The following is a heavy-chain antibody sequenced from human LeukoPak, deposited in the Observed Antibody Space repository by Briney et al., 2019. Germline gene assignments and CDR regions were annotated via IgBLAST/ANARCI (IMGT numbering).Heavy chain of an antibody. CDR1: GFTLSSYS. CDR3: ARDVEQWLVRVYYFDY. CDR2: ISSGSTTI. D-gene: IGHD6-19*01. V-gene: IGHV3-48*01. Sequence: GGSLRLSCATSGFTLSSYSMNWVRQAPGKGLEWVSYISSGSTTIYYADSVKGRFTISRDNAKNSLYLQMNSLRAADTAAYYCARDVEQWLVRVYYFDYWGQGTLVTVSS. J-gene: IGHJ4*02.